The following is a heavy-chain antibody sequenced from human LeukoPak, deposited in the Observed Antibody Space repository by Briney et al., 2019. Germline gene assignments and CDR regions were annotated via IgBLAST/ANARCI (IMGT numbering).Heavy chain of an antibody. J-gene: IGHJ4*02. Sequence: GGSLRLSCAASGFTFSSYGMHWVRQAPGKGLEWVAFIRYDGSNKYYADSVKGRFTISRDNSKNTLYLQMNSMRAEDTAVYYCAKLGYWSSTSCYEVGYWGQGTLVTVSS. CDR2: IRYDGSNK. CDR3: AKLGYWSSTSCYEVGY. V-gene: IGHV3-30*02. D-gene: IGHD2-2*01. CDR1: GFTFSSYG.